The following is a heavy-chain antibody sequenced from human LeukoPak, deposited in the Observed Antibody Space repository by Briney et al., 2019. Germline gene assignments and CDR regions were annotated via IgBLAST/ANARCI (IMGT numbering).Heavy chain of an antibody. CDR1: GFTFSSYS. D-gene: IGHD6-13*01. V-gene: IGHV3-21*01. Sequence: PGGSLRLSCAASGFTFSSYSMNWVRQAPGKGLEWVSSISSSSSYIYYADSVKGRFTLSRDNAKNSLYLQMNSLRAEDTAVFYCARRGIAAAGTGGGFDPWGQGTLVTVSS. CDR3: ARRGIAAAGTGGGFDP. J-gene: IGHJ5*02. CDR2: ISSSSSYI.